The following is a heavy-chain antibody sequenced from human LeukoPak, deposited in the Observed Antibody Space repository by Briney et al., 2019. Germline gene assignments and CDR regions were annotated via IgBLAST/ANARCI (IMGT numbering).Heavy chain of an antibody. CDR3: ARLVGASWFDS. J-gene: IGHJ5*01. Sequence: SQTLSLTSAISGDSVSTNSATWTWLRQSPSRGLEWLGRTYYRSKWYNDYAVSMKSRITINPDTSKNQFSLQLNSVTPEDTAVYYCARLVGASWFDSWGQGTLVTVSS. CDR2: TYYRSKWYN. CDR1: GDSVSTNSAT. D-gene: IGHD1-26*01. V-gene: IGHV6-1*01.